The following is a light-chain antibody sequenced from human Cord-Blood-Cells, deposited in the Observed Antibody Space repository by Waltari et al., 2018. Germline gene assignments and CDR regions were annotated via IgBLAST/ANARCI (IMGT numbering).Light chain of an antibody. J-gene: IGLJ2*01. CDR1: SSDVGSYNL. CDR2: EGS. Sequence: QSALTQPASVSGSPGQSITIPCTGTSSDVGSYNLVSWYQQHPGKAPKLMIYEGSKRPSGVSNSFSGSKSGNTASLTISGLQAEDEADYYCCSYAGSSTVVFGGGTKLTVL. V-gene: IGLV2-23*01. CDR3: CSYAGSSTVV.